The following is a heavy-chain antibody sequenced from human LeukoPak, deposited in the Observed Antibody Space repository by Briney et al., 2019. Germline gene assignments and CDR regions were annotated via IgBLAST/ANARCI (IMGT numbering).Heavy chain of an antibody. CDR1: GFTFSSFA. V-gene: IGHV3-23*01. D-gene: IGHD2-8*02. CDR2: ISGSGDST. J-gene: IGHJ4*02. CDR3: AKAMSWYYFDY. Sequence: GESLRLSCAASGFTFSSFAMSWVRQAPGKGLEWISAISGSGDSTYYADSVKGRFTISRDNSKNTLYLQMNSLRAEDTALYYCAKAMSWYYFDYWGQGTLVTVSS.